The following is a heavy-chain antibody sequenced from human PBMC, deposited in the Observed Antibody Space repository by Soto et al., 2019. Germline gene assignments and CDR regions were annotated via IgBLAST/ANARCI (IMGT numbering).Heavy chain of an antibody. J-gene: IGHJ4*02. CDR1: GFTFRWFG. V-gene: IGHV3-30*18. CDR3: AKGEVRGIIPSYFDY. D-gene: IGHD3-10*01. Sequence: GGSLRLSCAGSGFTFRWFGMNWVRQAPGKGLEWVARMSNDGSNEYYVDSVKGRFTISRDNSKNTLYLQMDSLRAEDTAVYYCAKGEVRGIIPSYFDYWGLGTLVTVSS. CDR2: MSNDGSNE.